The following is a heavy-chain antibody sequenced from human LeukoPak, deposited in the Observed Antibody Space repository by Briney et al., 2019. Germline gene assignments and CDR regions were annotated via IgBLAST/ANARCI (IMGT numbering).Heavy chain of an antibody. CDR3: ARDIDV. J-gene: IGHJ6*03. V-gene: IGHV4-39*01. CDR2: IYYSGST. Sequence: PSETLSLTCTVSGGSISSSSYCSGWIRQPPGKGREWIVSIYYSGSTYYNPSLKSRLTISVDTSKNQSSLKLSSVTAADTAVYYCARDIDVWGKGTTVTVSS. CDR1: GGSISSSSYC.